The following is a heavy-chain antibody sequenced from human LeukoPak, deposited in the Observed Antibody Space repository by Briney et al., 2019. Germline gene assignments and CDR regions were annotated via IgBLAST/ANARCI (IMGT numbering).Heavy chain of an antibody. V-gene: IGHV3-48*03. CDR2: ISSSGSTI. Sequence: PGGSLRLSCAASGFTFSSYEMNWVRQAPGKGLEWVSYISSSGSTIYYADSVKGRFTISRDNAKNSLYLQMNSLRAEDTAVYYCAKEEFVARSYYMAPGDYWGQGTLVTVSS. J-gene: IGHJ4*02. D-gene: IGHD1-26*01. CDR1: GFTFSSYE. CDR3: AKEEFVARSYYMAPGDY.